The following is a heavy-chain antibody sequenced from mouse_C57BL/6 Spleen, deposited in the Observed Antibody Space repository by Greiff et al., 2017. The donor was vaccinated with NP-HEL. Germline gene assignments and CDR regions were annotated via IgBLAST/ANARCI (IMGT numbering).Heavy chain of an antibody. CDR3: ARGIYYYGSSFYSNAMDY. V-gene: IGHV1-61*01. J-gene: IGHJ4*01. Sequence: QVQLQQPGAELVRPGSSVKLSCKASGYTFTSYWMDWVKQRPGQGLEWIGNIYPSDSETHYNQKFKDKATLTVDKSSSTAYMQLSSLTSEDSAVYHCARGIYYYGSSFYSNAMDYWGQGTSVTVSS. CDR1: GYTFTSYW. CDR2: IYPSDSET. D-gene: IGHD1-1*01.